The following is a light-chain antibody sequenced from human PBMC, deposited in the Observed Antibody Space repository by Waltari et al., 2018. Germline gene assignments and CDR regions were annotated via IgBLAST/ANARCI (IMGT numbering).Light chain of an antibody. CDR3: QKYNSAPFT. J-gene: IGKJ3*01. V-gene: IGKV1-27*01. CDR1: PSIGNY. Sequence: TQMTQSPSSLSASVGDRVTITCRASPSIGNYLAWYQQKPGQGPKLLIYAAPTLESGVPSRFTGSGSVSDFTLTISSLQSEDVATYYCQKYNSAPFTFGPGTKVDI. CDR2: AAP.